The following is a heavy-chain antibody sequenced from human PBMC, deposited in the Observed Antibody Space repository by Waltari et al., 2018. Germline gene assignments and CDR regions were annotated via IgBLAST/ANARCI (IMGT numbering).Heavy chain of an antibody. CDR1: GFTFSHYA. Sequence: EVQLLESGGGLVQPGGSLRLSCAASGFTFSHYAISWVRQAPGKGLEWVSGFSGSGDSTYYADSVKGRFTISRDNSKNTLYLQMNSLRAEDTAVYYCAKVGGGGYWGQGTLVTVSS. V-gene: IGHV3-23*01. J-gene: IGHJ4*02. CDR2: FSGSGDST. CDR3: AKVGGGGY. D-gene: IGHD1-26*01.